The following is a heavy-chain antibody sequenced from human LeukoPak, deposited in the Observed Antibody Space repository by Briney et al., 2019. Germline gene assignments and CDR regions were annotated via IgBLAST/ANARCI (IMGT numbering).Heavy chain of an antibody. CDR1: GYTLTELS. CDR2: IIPIFGTA. D-gene: IGHD1-14*01. Sequence: GASVKVSCKVSGYTLTELSMHWVRQAPGQGLEWMGGIIPIFGTANYAQKFQGRVTITADESTSTAYMELSSLRSEDTAVYYCARGDLPDFNYFDYWGQGTLVTVSS. J-gene: IGHJ4*02. V-gene: IGHV1-69*13. CDR3: ARGDLPDFNYFDY.